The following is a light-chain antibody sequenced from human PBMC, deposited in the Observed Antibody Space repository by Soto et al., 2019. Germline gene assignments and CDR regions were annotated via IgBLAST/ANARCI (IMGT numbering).Light chain of an antibody. Sequence: QSVLTQPGSVSASPGQSVTISCTGTSSDVGDYNFVSWYQQHPGKAPKLMIYDVTERPSGVPDRFSGSKSGDTASLTISGLQAEDEADYYCCSYAGSYTYVFGTGTKVTVL. CDR1: SSDVGDYNF. CDR3: CSYAGSYTYV. CDR2: DVT. V-gene: IGLV2-11*01. J-gene: IGLJ1*01.